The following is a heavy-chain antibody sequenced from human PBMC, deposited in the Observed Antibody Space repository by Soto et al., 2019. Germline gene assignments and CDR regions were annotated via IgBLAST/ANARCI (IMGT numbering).Heavy chain of an antibody. CDR3: ARAYYDSSGYYPYYYYGMDV. Sequence: ASMKVSCKASGYTFTSYAMHWVRQAPGQRLEWMGWINAGNGNTKYSQKFQGRVTITRDTSASTAYMELSSLRSEDTAVYYCARAYYDSSGYYPYYYYGMDVWGQGTTVTVSS. D-gene: IGHD3-22*01. CDR1: GYTFTSYA. J-gene: IGHJ6*02. V-gene: IGHV1-3*01. CDR2: INAGNGNT.